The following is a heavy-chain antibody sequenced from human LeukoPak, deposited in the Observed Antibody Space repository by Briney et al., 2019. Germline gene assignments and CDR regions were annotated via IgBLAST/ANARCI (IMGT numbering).Heavy chain of an antibody. CDR2: ISGSGSSR. Sequence: GRSLRLSCAASGFTFSSYAMSSVRQAPGEGLELVSAISGSGSSRYYADSVKGRVTISRDNSKNTLYLQMNSLRAEDTAVYYCAISPDVVVTAIPFWYWGQGTLVTVSS. V-gene: IGHV3-23*01. D-gene: IGHD2-21*02. CDR1: GFTFSSYA. CDR3: AISPDVVVTAIPFWY. J-gene: IGHJ4*02.